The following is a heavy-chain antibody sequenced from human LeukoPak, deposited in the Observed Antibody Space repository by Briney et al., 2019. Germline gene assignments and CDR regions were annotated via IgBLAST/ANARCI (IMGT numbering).Heavy chain of an antibody. V-gene: IGHV3-48*01. D-gene: IGHD3-10*01. CDR2: ISSSSSTI. CDR3: AKDGWFGEFFPRYMDV. CDR1: GFTFSSYS. Sequence: PGGSLRLSCAASGFTFSSYSMNWVRQAPGKGLEWVSYISSSSSTIYYADSVKGRFTISRDNAKNSLYLQMNSLRAEDTAVYYYAKDGWFGEFFPRYMDVWGKGTTVTISS. J-gene: IGHJ6*03.